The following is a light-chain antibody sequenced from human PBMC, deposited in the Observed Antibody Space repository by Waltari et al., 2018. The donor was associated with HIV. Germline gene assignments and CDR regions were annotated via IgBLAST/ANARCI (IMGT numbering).Light chain of an antibody. CDR2: SNN. V-gene: IGLV1-44*01. CDR1: RTNIGSNT. CDR3: AAWDGSLNGRVV. J-gene: IGLJ2*01. Sequence: QSVLTQPPSASGTPGQRVTLSCSGRRTNIGSNTVNWYQQLPGTAPKLLIHSNNQRPSGVPDRFSGSKSGTSASLAISGLQSEDEADYYCAAWDGSLNGRVVFGGGTKLTVL.